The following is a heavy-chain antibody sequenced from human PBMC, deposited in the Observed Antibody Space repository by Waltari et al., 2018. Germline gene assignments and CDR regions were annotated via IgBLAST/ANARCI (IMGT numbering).Heavy chain of an antibody. D-gene: IGHD2-15*01. CDR3: ASGIVVMVAAIQVYYGMDV. V-gene: IGHV1-69*13. J-gene: IGHJ6*02. CDR2: IIPIFGTA. CDR1: GGTFSSYA. Sequence: QVQLVQSGAEVKKPGSSVKVSCKASGGTFSSYAISWVRQAPGHGLEWMGGIIPIFGTANYAQKFQGRVTITADESTSTAYMELSSLRSEDTAVYYCASGIVVMVAAIQVYYGMDVWGQGTTVTVSS.